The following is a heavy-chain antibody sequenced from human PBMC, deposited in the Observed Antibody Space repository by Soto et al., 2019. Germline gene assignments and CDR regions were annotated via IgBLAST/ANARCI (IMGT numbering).Heavy chain of an antibody. CDR2: IIPIFGTA. CDR1: GGTFSSYA. D-gene: IGHD2-2*01. Sequence: SVKVSCKASGGTFSSYAISWVRQAPGQGLEWMGGIIPIFGTANYAQKFQRRVTITADESTSTAYREQSRPRTEETAVYYRARGTEKVVPGLDDYGMDVSRQGHTGTVAS. J-gene: IGHJ6*02. CDR3: ARGTEKVVPGLDDYGMDV. V-gene: IGHV1-69*13.